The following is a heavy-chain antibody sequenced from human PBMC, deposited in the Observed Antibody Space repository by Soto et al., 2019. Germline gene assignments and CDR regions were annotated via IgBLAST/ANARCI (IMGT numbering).Heavy chain of an antibody. J-gene: IGHJ4*02. D-gene: IGHD4-17*01. CDR2: ISGSSGSK. CDR3: ARYAAEVTTFFDH. V-gene: IGHV3-11*06. Sequence: VQLVESGGGLVKPGGSLRLSCAASGFIFNDHYMSWIRQAPGKGLEWLSNISGSSGSKKYADAGKGRFTISRANAKKSLYLEMHSLRAEDTAVYYCARYAAEVTTFFDHWGQGTLVTVSS. CDR1: GFIFNDHY.